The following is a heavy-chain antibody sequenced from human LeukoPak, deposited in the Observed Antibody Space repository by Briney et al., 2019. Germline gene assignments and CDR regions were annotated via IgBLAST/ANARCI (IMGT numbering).Heavy chain of an antibody. D-gene: IGHD3-22*01. CDR3: ARSGYYYDSSGYQDY. CDR2: IYTSGST. Sequence: SSETLSLTCTVSGGSISSGSYYWSWIRQPAGKGLEWIGRIYTSGSTNYNPSLKSRVTISVDRSKNQFSLKLSSVTAADTAVYYCARSGYYYDSSGYQDYWGQGTLVTVSS. CDR1: GGSISSGSYY. V-gene: IGHV4-61*02. J-gene: IGHJ4*02.